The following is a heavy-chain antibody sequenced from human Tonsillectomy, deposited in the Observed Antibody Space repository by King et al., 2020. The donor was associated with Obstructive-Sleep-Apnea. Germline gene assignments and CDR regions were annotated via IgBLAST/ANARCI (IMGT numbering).Heavy chain of an antibody. Sequence: VQLQESGPGLVKPSQTLSLTRTVSGGSLSSGGYYWSWIRQHPGKGLGGVGYIYYSGSTHYKPSLTSRVTISVDTSKNQFSLKLSSVTAAVTAVYYCARVTYYYDSSGSISFDPWGQGTLVTVSS. CDR3: ARVTYYYDSSGSISFDP. D-gene: IGHD3-22*01. V-gene: IGHV4-31*03. CDR1: GGSLSSGGYY. J-gene: IGHJ5*02. CDR2: IYYSGST.